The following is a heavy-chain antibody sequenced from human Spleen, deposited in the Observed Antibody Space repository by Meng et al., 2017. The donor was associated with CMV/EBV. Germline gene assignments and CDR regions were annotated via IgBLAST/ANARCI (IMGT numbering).Heavy chain of an antibody. Sequence: GESLKISCAASGFTFSNYAMSWVRQAPGKGLQWVSVIYSGSSIYYADSVKGRFTISRDNSKNTLYLQMNSLRAEDTAVYYCAKDHWGSLQPHFDYWGQGTLVTVPS. CDR2: IYSGSSI. J-gene: IGHJ4*02. V-gene: IGHV3-23*03. CDR1: GFTFSNYA. D-gene: IGHD7-27*01. CDR3: AKDHWGSLQPHFDY.